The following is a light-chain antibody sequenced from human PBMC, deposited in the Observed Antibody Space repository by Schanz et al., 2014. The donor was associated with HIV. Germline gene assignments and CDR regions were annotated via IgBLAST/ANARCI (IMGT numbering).Light chain of an antibody. V-gene: IGLV2-14*03. CDR3: SSYTSSNTWV. J-gene: IGLJ3*02. CDR1: NSDVGSYNF. Sequence: QSALTQPASVSGSPGQSITISCTGTNSDVGSYNFVSWYQQHPGKAPKLMIYDVTNRPSGVSNRFSGSKSGNTASLTISGLQPEDEADYYCSSYTSSNTWVFGGGTKLTVL. CDR2: DVT.